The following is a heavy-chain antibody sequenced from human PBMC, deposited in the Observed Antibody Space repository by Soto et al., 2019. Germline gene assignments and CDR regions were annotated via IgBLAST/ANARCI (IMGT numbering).Heavy chain of an antibody. Sequence: QVQLQESGPGLVKPSETLSLTCTVSGGSVSSGSYYWSWIRQPPGKGLEWIGYIYYSGSTNYNPSLKSRVTISVDTSKNQFSLKLSSVTAADTAVYYCARGGDSSGYYFGSLGHDAFDIWGQGTMVTVSS. CDR2: IYYSGST. CDR3: ARGGDSSGYYFGSLGHDAFDI. J-gene: IGHJ3*02. V-gene: IGHV4-61*01. D-gene: IGHD3-22*01. CDR1: GGSVSSGSYY.